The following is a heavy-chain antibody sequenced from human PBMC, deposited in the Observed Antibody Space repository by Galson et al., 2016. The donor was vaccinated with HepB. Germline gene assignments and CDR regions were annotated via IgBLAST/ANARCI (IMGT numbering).Heavy chain of an antibody. J-gene: IGHJ5*02. CDR2: ISSSSSTI. D-gene: IGHD3-3*01. Sequence: SLRLSCAGTGFTFSSYNMNWVRQAPGKGLDWISYISSSSSTIYYADSVKGRFTISRDNAKNSMYLQMSSLRDEDTAVYYCARESISIFGEMIHNWFDPWGQGTLVTVSS. V-gene: IGHV3-48*02. CDR1: GFTFSSYN. CDR3: ARESISIFGEMIHNWFDP.